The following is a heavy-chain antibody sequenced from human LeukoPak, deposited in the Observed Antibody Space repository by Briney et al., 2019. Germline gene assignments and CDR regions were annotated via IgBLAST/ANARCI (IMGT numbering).Heavy chain of an antibody. Sequence: GGSLRLSCAASGFTFSSYAMHWVRQAPGKGLEWVAVISYDGSNKYYADSVKGRFTISRDNSKNTLYLQMNSLRAEDTAVYYCARDNFPSYYYGSGSYEGAFDIWGQGTMVTVSS. CDR2: ISYDGSNK. CDR1: GFTFSSYA. CDR3: ARDNFPSYYYGSGSYEGAFDI. J-gene: IGHJ3*02. V-gene: IGHV3-30-3*01. D-gene: IGHD3-10*01.